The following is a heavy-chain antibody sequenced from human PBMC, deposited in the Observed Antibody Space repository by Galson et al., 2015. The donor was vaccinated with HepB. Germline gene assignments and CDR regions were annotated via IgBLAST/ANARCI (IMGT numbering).Heavy chain of an antibody. Sequence: SLRLSCAASGFIFSGYWMSWVRQAPEKGLEWVANIKQDGSEKYYVDSVKGRFTISRDNAENSLYLQMNSLRAEDTAVYYCARGQWFGEWVDYWGQGTLVTVSS. CDR2: IKQDGSEK. CDR1: GFIFSGYW. J-gene: IGHJ4*02. V-gene: IGHV3-7*05. D-gene: IGHD3-10*01. CDR3: ARGQWFGEWVDY.